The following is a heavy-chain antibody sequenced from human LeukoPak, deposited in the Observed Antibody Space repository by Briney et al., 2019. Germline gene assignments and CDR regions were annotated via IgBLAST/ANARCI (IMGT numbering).Heavy chain of an antibody. Sequence: GQSLKISCKGSGYSFTSYWIGWVRQMPGKGLEWMGIIYPGDSDTRYNPSFQDQVSMSADKSISTAYLQWSSLKASDTAMYYCARRYYYDSSGLDGFDIWGQGTMVTVSS. CDR2: IYPGDSDT. CDR3: ARRYYYDSSGLDGFDI. V-gene: IGHV5-51*01. D-gene: IGHD3-22*01. CDR1: GYSFTSYW. J-gene: IGHJ3*02.